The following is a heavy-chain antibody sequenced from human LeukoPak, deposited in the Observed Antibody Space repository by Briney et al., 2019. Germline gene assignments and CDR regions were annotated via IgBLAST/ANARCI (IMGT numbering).Heavy chain of an antibody. Sequence: ASVKVSCKASGYTFTSYGISWVRQAPGQGLEWMGWISAYNGNTNYAQKLKGRVTMTTDTSTSTAYMERRSLRSDDTAVYYCARDRPYCTNGVCSHFDYWGQGTLVTVSS. CDR2: ISAYNGNT. J-gene: IGHJ4*02. CDR3: ARDRPYCTNGVCSHFDY. V-gene: IGHV1-18*01. D-gene: IGHD2-8*01. CDR1: GYTFTSYG.